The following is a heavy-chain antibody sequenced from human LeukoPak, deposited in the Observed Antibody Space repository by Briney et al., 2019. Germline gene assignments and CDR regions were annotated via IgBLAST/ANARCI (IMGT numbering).Heavy chain of an antibody. V-gene: IGHV3-43*02. D-gene: IGHD6-19*01. CDR1: GFTFSSYG. CDR2: ISWDGGST. J-gene: IGHJ4*02. Sequence: PGGSLRLSCAASGFTFSSYGMHWVRQAPGKGLEWVSLISWDGGSTYYADSVKGRFTISRDNSKNSLYLQMNSLRTEDTALYYCAKDESSGWIWGQGTLVTVSS. CDR3: AKDESSGWI.